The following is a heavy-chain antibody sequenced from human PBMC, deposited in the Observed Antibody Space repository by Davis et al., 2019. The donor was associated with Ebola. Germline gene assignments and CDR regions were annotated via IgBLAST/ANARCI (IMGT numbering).Heavy chain of an antibody. D-gene: IGHD3-3*01. V-gene: IGHV3-21*05. CDR3: AKSGLSFGVVKYHYGMDV. CDR2: ISSSSSYT. Sequence: GGSLRLSCAASGFTFSSYNMNWVRQAPGKGLEWVSYISSSSSYTNYADSVKGRFTISRDNAKNSLYLQMNSLRAEDTAVYYCAKSGLSFGVVKYHYGMDVWGKGTTVTVSS. J-gene: IGHJ6*04. CDR1: GFTFSSYN.